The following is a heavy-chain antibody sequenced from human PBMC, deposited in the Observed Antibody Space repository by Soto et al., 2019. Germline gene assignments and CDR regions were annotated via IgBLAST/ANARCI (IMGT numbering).Heavy chain of an antibody. D-gene: IGHD4-17*01. J-gene: IGHJ6*02. CDR1: GGSISSGGYS. CDR2: IYHSGST. Sequence: SETLSLTCAVSGGSISSGGYSWSWIRQPPGKGLEWIGYIYHSGSTYYNPSLKSRVTISVDRSKNQFSLKLSSVTAADTAVYYCARAHYGDYGYGMDVWGQGTSVTVSS. CDR3: ARAHYGDYGYGMDV. V-gene: IGHV4-30-2*01.